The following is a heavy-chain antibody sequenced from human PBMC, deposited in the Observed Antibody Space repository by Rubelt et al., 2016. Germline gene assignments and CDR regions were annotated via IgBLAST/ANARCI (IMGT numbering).Heavy chain of an antibody. CDR3: ARDREAYCGGDCYSGDY. CDR1: GGTFSSYA. Sequence: QVQLVQSGAEVKKPGSSVKVSCKASGGTFSSYAISWVRQAPGQGLEWMGGIIPIFGTANYAQKFQGRVTITADESTSTAYMELSSLRSEDTAVYYCARDREAYCGGDCYSGDYWGQGTLVTVSS. CDR2: IIPIFGTA. V-gene: IGHV1-69*01. J-gene: IGHJ4*02. D-gene: IGHD2-21*02.